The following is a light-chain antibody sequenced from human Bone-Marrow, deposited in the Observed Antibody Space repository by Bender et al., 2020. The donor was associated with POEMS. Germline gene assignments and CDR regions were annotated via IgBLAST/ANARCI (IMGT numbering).Light chain of an antibody. Sequence: SYVLTQPPSVSVAPGQTASLIFGGNNIGSKSVHWYQQKPGQAPVLVVYDYSDLPTGLPERFSCTKYGNTANLTISWTQPIDEDDYYCQAWGSTSFVVFGGGTKLTVL. V-gene: IGLV3-21*02. J-gene: IGLJ2*01. CDR1: NIGSKS. CDR3: QAWGSTSFVV. CDR2: DYS.